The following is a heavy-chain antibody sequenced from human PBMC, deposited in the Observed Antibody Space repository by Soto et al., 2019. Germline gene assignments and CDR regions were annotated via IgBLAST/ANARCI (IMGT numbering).Heavy chain of an antibody. Sequence: PGGSLRLSCAASGFTFSDYYMGWVRQAPGKGLEWISFVDRTGSPLFYADSVKGRFTISRDNSKNTLYLQMNSLRAEDTAVYYCAKDPFYCSGGSCYPYYYYGMDVWGQGTTVTVSS. CDR3: AKDPFYCSGGSCYPYYYYGMDV. CDR2: VDRTGSPL. V-gene: IGHV3-11*04. D-gene: IGHD2-15*01. J-gene: IGHJ6*02. CDR1: GFTFSDYY.